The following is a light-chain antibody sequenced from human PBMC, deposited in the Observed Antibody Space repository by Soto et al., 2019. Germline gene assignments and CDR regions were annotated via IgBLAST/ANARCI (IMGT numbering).Light chain of an antibody. J-gene: IGKJ1*01. Sequence: EIVMTQAPATVSVSQGERATLACRASQSVGSNLAWYQQKPGQAPRLLIYASTTRATAIPAMLSVSRSGTEFTLTISSLQAEDFAVYYCQHSYSTPPGTFGQGTKVDIK. CDR2: AST. CDR1: QSVGSN. CDR3: QHSYSTPPGT. V-gene: IGKV3-15*01.